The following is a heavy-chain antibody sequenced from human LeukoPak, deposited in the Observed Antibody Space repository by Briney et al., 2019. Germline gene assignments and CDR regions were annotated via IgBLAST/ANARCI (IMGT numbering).Heavy chain of an antibody. V-gene: IGHV3-23*01. CDR1: GFTFSSYA. CDR3: ARGGLTAGFDY. Sequence: PGGSLRLSCAASGFTFSSYAMSWVRQAPGKGLEWVSAISGSGDSTYYSDSVKGRFTISRDNSKNTLYVQMNSLRAEDTAVYYCARGGLTAGFDYWGQGTLVTVSS. D-gene: IGHD3-10*01. CDR2: ISGSGDST. J-gene: IGHJ4*02.